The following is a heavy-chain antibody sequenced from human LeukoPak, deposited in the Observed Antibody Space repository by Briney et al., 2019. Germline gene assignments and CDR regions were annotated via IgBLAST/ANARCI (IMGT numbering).Heavy chain of an antibody. D-gene: IGHD1-1*01. V-gene: IGHV1-8*01. CDR2: MNPNSGNT. J-gene: IGHJ5*02. Sequence: ASVKVSCKASGCTFTSYDINWVRQATGQGLEWMGWMNPNSGNTGYAQKFQGRVTMTRNTSISTAYMELSSLRSEDTAVYYCARSRVWNRLFDPWGQGTLVTVSS. CDR3: ARSRVWNRLFDP. CDR1: GCTFTSYD.